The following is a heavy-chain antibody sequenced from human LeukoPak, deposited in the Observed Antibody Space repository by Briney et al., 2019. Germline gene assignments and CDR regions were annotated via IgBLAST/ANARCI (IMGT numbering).Heavy chain of an antibody. CDR3: ARQGRYMAAALNPNFDY. D-gene: IGHD6-13*01. CDR2: VYYNGGT. Sequence: SETLSLTCTVSGGSISSRPYYWGWVRQPPGKGLEWVGYVYYNGGTNYNPSLKSRVTISVDTSKNQFSLKLSSVTAADTAVYYCARQGRYMAAALNPNFDYWGQGTLVTVSS. J-gene: IGHJ4*02. CDR1: GGSISSRPYY. V-gene: IGHV4-61*05.